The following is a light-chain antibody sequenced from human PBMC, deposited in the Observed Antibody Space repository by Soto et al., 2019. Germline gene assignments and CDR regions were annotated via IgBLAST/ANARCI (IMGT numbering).Light chain of an antibody. CDR1: SSNIGSNT. CDR2: TNN. Sequence: VLTQPPSASGAPGQRVTISCSGSSSNIGSNTVNWYQQLPGTAHKLLIYTNNQRPSGVRDRFSGSRSGTSASLAISGLQSEDEADYYCAAWDDSLDGFVFGTGTKVTV. V-gene: IGLV1-44*01. CDR3: AAWDDSLDGFV. J-gene: IGLJ1*01.